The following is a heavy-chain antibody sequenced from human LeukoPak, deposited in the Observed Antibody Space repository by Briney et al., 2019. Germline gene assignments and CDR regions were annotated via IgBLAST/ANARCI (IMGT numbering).Heavy chain of an antibody. D-gene: IGHD3-22*01. CDR3: ARGLYYFDTSGYSGNWYFDL. CDR2: IFTSEGS. J-gene: IGHJ2*01. CDR1: GGSISTFY. Sequence: SETLSLTCSVSGGSISTFYWSWVRQPAGKGLEWIGRIFTSEGSNYNPSLESRITMSVDTSKNEISLKLTSVTAADTAVYYCARGLYYFDTSGYSGNWYFDLWGRGTLVTVSA. V-gene: IGHV4-4*07.